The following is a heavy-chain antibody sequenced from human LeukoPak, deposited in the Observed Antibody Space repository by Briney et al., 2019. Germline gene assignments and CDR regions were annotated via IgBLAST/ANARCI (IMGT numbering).Heavy chain of an antibody. Sequence: GGSLRLSCAASGFTFSRYWMSWVRQAPGKGLEWVANIKEDGSEEYYVDSVKGRFTISRDNAKNSVYLQMNSLRAEDTAVYYCATPMVGGTSADYWGQGTLVTVSS. V-gene: IGHV3-7*01. J-gene: IGHJ4*02. CDR1: GFTFSRYW. D-gene: IGHD1-26*01. CDR2: IKEDGSEE. CDR3: ATPMVGGTSADY.